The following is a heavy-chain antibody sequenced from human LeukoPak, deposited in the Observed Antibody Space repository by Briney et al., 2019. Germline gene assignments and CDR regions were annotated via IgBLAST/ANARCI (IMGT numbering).Heavy chain of an antibody. Sequence: GASVKVSCKASGYTFTGYYMHWVRQAPGQGLEWMGWINPNSGGTNYAQKFQGRVTMTRDTSISTAYMELSRLRSDDTAVYYCASPGYSYGSVVRSIGYWGQGTLVTVSS. D-gene: IGHD5-18*01. J-gene: IGHJ4*02. CDR3: ASPGYSYGSVVRSIGY. V-gene: IGHV1-2*02. CDR1: GYTFTGYY. CDR2: INPNSGGT.